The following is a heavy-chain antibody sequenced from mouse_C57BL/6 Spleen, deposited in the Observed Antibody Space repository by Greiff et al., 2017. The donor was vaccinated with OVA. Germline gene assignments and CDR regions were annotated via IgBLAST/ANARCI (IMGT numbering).Heavy chain of an antibody. V-gene: IGHV1-9*01. CDR2: ILPGGGST. CDR1: GYPFTGYW. J-gene: IGHJ4*01. CDR3: ARRSFITRYYAMDY. D-gene: IGHD1-1*01. Sequence: QVQLQQSGAELMKPGASVKLSCKATGYPFTGYWIEWVKPRPGHGLEWIGEILPGGGSTKYHEKFKGKPTFTADTASNTAYMQLSSLTTEDSAIYYGARRSFITRYYAMDYWGQGTSVTVSS.